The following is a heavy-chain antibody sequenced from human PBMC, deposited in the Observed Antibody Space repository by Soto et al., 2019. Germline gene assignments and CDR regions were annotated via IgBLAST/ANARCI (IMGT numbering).Heavy chain of an antibody. CDR3: ARVERLLEWLHGMDV. CDR1: GYTFTSYG. V-gene: IGHV1-18*04. J-gene: IGHJ6*02. CDR2: ISAYNGNT. Sequence: ASVKVSCKASGYTFTSYGISWVRQAPGQGLEWMGWISAYNGNTNYAQKLQGRVTMTTDTSTSTAYMELRSLRSDDTAVYYCARVERLLEWLHGMDVWGQGTTVTVSS. D-gene: IGHD3-3*01.